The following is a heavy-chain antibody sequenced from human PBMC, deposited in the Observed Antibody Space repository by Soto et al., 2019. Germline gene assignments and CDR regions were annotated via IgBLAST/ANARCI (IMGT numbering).Heavy chain of an antibody. Sequence: QVQLVESGGGVVQPGRSLRLSCAASGFTFSSYGMHWVRQAPGKGLEWVAVISYDGSNKYYADSVKGRFTISRDNSKNTLYLQMKSLRAEDTAVYYCANRRRDGYNYSYFDYWGQGTLVTVSS. CDR2: ISYDGSNK. V-gene: IGHV3-30*18. D-gene: IGHD5-12*01. CDR3: ANRRRDGYNYSYFDY. J-gene: IGHJ4*02. CDR1: GFTFSSYG.